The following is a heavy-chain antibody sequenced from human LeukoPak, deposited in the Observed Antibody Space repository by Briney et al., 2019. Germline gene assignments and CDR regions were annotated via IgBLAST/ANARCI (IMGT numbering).Heavy chain of an antibody. CDR3: ARDAAVYYYYGMDV. CDR2: ISSSGSTI. D-gene: IGHD6-19*01. V-gene: IGHV3-11*01. Sequence: PGGSLRLSCAASGFTFSDYYMSWIRQAPGKGLEWVSYISSSGSTIYYADSVKGRFTISRDNAKNSLYLQMNSLRAEDTAVYYCARDAAVYYYYGMDVWGQGTTVTVSS. CDR1: GFTFSDYY. J-gene: IGHJ6*02.